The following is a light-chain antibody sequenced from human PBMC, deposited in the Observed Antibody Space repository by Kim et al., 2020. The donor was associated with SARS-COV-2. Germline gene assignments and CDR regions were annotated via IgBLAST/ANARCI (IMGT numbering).Light chain of an antibody. J-gene: IGLJ3*02. CDR3: GSRDNNGPGV. CDR1: SLRKYP. CDR2: GKN. V-gene: IGLV3-19*01. Sequence: ALGPTVRITCLGDSLRKYPASWYQQKPGQAPILVMHGKNNVRHSGVPDRFSGSNSGNTAFLTITGAQVEDEAAYYCGSRDNNGPGVFGGGTQLTVL.